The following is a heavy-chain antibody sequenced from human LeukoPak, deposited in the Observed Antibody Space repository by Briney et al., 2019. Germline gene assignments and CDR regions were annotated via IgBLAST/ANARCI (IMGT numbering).Heavy chain of an antibody. CDR2: ISSSSTYI. V-gene: IGHV3-21*01. CDR1: GFTFSSYS. Sequence: GGSLRLSCAAPGFTFSSYSMNWVRQAPGKGLEWVSSISSSSTYIYYADSVKGRFTISRDNAKNSLYLQMNSLRAEDTAVYYCARDRSRGLLDAFDIWGQGTMVTVSS. J-gene: IGHJ3*02. D-gene: IGHD3-10*01. CDR3: ARDRSRGLLDAFDI.